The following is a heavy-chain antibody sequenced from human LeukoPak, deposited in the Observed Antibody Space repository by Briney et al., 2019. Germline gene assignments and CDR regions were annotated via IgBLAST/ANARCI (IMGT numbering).Heavy chain of an antibody. CDR2: IYSGGST. D-gene: IGHD2-2*01. Sequence: GGSLRLSCAASGFTVSSNDMSWVRQAPGKGLECISVIYSGGSTDYADSVKGRFTISRDNAKNSLYLQMNSLRAEDTAVYYCARGLYQFDYWGQGTLVTVSS. V-gene: IGHV3-53*01. CDR3: ARGLYQFDY. CDR1: GFTVSSND. J-gene: IGHJ4*02.